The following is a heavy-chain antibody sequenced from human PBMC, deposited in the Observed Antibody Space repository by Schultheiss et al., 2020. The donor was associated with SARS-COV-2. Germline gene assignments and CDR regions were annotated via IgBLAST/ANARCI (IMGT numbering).Heavy chain of an antibody. D-gene: IGHD6-19*01. CDR2: ISSSGSTI. J-gene: IGHJ6*02. Sequence: GGSLRLSCAASGFTFSDYYMSWIRQAPGKGLEWVSYISSSGSTIYYADSVKGRFTISRDNAKNSLYLQMNSLRAEDTAVYYCARGKSSSGWSPPYYYYGMDVWGQGTTVTVSS. V-gene: IGHV3-11*01. CDR1: GFTFSDYY. CDR3: ARGKSSSGWSPPYYYYGMDV.